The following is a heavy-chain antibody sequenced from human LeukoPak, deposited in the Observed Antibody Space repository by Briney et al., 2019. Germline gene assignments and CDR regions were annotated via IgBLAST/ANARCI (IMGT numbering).Heavy chain of an antibody. Sequence: EGSLRLSCAASGFTFSNVWMSWARQAPGEGLEWVGRIKSKTDGGTTDYAAPVKGRFTTSRDDSKNTLFLQMNGLKIEDTAVYYCTTVSREDSSSDYWGQGTLVTVSS. D-gene: IGHD6-13*01. CDR2: IKSKTDGGTT. V-gene: IGHV3-15*01. CDR1: GFTFSNVW. CDR3: TTVSREDSSSDY. J-gene: IGHJ4*02.